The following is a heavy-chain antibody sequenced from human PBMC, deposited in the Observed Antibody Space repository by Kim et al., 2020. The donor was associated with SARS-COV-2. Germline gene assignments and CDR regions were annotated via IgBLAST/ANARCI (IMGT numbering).Heavy chain of an antibody. Sequence: STNDNPHRKRRDTMTEDTSKNRFSLKLSSVTAADTAVYYCARGITMIGWFDPWGQGTLVTVSS. J-gene: IGHJ5*02. V-gene: IGHV4-59*09. CDR3: ARGITMIGWFDP. CDR2: ST. D-gene: IGHD3-10*02.